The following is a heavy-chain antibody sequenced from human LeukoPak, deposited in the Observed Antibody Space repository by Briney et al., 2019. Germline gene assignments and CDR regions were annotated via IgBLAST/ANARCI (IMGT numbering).Heavy chain of an antibody. D-gene: IGHD4-17*01. V-gene: IGHV3-23*01. Sequence: GGSLRLSCAASGFTFSSYAMSWVRQTPGKGLEWVSAISGSGGSTYYADSVKGRFTISRDNSKNTLYLQMNSLRAEDTAVYYCARMIRDYGDSNWFDPWGQGTLVTVSS. CDR1: GFTFSSYA. CDR3: ARMIRDYGDSNWFDP. J-gene: IGHJ5*02. CDR2: ISGSGGST.